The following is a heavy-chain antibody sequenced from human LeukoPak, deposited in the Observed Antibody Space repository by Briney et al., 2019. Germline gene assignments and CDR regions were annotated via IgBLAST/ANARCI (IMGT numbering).Heavy chain of an antibody. CDR3: ARDPQLPLEWLLPFDY. D-gene: IGHD3-3*01. CDR1: GFTFSSYS. J-gene: IGHJ4*02. CDR2: ISSSSSYI. Sequence: GGSLRLSCAASGFTFSSYSMNWVRQAPGKGLEWVSSISSSSSYIYYADSVKGRFTISRDNAKNSLYLQMNSLRAEDTAVYYCARDPQLPLEWLLPFDYWGQGTLVTVSS. V-gene: IGHV3-21*01.